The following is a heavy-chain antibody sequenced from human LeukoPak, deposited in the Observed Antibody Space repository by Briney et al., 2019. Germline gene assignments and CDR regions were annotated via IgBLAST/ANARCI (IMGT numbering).Heavy chain of an antibody. CDR3: ARTRPQDHATSYMDV. J-gene: IGHJ6*03. Sequence: PSETLSLTCNVSGDSITSDYWSWIRQSPEKGLEWIGFIFYSGTTSYNPSLQSRVTISMDTSKSQFSLKLSSVTAADTAVYYCARTRPQDHATSYMDVWGEGTTVTVSS. D-gene: IGHD1-26*01. CDR2: IFYSGTT. V-gene: IGHV4-59*08. CDR1: GDSITSDY.